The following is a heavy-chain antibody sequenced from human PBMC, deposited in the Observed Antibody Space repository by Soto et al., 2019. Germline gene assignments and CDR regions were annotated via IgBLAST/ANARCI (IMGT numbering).Heavy chain of an antibody. CDR1: GGSISSSSYY. J-gene: IGHJ4*02. CDR2: IYYSGST. Sequence: PSETLSLTCTVSGGSISSSSYYWGWIRQPPGKGLEWIGSIYYSGSTYYNPSLKSRVTISVDTSKNQFSLKLSSVTAADTAVYYCAGEGPMTTLDYWGQGTLVTVSS. D-gene: IGHD4-17*01. CDR3: AGEGPMTTLDY. V-gene: IGHV4-39*07.